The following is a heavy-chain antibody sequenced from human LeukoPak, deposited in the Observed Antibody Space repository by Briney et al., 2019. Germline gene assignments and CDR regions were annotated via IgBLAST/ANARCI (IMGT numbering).Heavy chain of an antibody. D-gene: IGHD3/OR15-3a*01. J-gene: IGHJ6*04. CDR3: TRLDADEGV. Sequence: PSETLSLTCTVSGGSISSSSYYWGWVRQPPGKGLEWIGSIYYSGSTYYNPSLKSRVTISVDTSKNQFSLKLSSATAADTAVYYCTRLDADEGVWGKGTTVTVSS. V-gene: IGHV4-39*01. CDR2: IYYSGST. CDR1: GGSISSSSYY.